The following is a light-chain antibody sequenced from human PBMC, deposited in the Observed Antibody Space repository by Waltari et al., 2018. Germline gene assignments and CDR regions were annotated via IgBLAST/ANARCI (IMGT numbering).Light chain of an antibody. CDR3: SSYTSISTSVV. CDR2: DVY. Sequence: QSALTQPASVSGAPGQSITISCTGTIRAVGCYYFVSWYQQYPGKAPQLIIYDVYYRPSGVSQRFSASKSGDTASLTISGLQTDDEADYYCSSYTSISTSVVFGGGTKLTVL. J-gene: IGLJ2*01. V-gene: IGLV2-14*03. CDR1: IRAVGCYYF.